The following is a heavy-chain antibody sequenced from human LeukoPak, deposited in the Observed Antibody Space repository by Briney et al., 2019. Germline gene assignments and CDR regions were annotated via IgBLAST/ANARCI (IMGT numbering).Heavy chain of an antibody. D-gene: IGHD5/OR15-5a*01. V-gene: IGHV3-33*01. CDR3: ARDRSTTHFDY. CDR1: GFTFSSYG. J-gene: IGHJ4*02. CDR2: IWYDGSNT. Sequence: GSLRLSCAASGFTFSSYGMHWVRQAPGKGLEWVAMIWYDGSNTYYEDSVKGRFTISRDNSKNTLFLQMDSLRAEDTAVYYCARDRSTTHFDYWGQGTLVTVSS.